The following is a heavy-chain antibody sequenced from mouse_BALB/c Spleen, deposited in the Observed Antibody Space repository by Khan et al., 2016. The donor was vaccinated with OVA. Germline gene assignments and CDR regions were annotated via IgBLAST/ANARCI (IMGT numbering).Heavy chain of an antibody. D-gene: IGHD1-1*01. CDR1: GFTFTTYN. CDR2: INPNNCYT. J-gene: IGHJ3*01. CDR3: ARGVYGSRGEGFAY. Sequence: VQLMESGPDLVKPGASVKIPCTASGFTFTTYNMYWVQQSPGKSLEWVGAINPNNCYTFYHHMLKGKATITVDKSSSTAYMQLRSLTSEDTAVYYCARGVYGSRGEGFAYWGQGTLVTVSA. V-gene: IGHV1-18*01.